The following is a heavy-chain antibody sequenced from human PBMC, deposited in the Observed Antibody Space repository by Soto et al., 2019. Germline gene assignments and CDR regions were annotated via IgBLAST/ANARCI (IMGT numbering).Heavy chain of an antibody. J-gene: IGHJ4*02. CDR3: AKFFVAGTRGYFDS. CDR1: GFIFSSYA. D-gene: IGHD6-19*01. V-gene: IGHV3-23*01. CDR2: ISASGDNA. Sequence: LRLSCTASGFIFSSYAMSWVRQAPGKGLEWVSAISASGDNAYYADSVKGRFTISRDRSKSLYLQMKSLRAEDTAIYYCAKFFVAGTRGYFDSWGQGTLVTVSS.